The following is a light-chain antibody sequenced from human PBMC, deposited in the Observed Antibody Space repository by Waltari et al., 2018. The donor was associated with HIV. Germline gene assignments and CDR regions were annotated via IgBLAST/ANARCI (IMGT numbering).Light chain of an antibody. CDR3: VTWDSNVQILL. CDR1: DSNVDSNF. J-gene: IGLJ2*01. Sequence: SLLTQPTSVSAAPGQRVTMSCSGSDSNVDSNFVSCYQHIPGTGPKLLLYDNNQRHAGVPERFPASTTGTSASLDRTGLRTADESDYYCVTWDSNVQILLFGGGTKVTVL. V-gene: IGLV1-51*01. CDR2: DNN.